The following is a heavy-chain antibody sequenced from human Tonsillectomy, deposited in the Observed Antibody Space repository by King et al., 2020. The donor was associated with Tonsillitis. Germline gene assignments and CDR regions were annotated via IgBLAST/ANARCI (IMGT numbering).Heavy chain of an antibody. CDR3: ARPLGALDF. V-gene: IGHV3-23*04. Sequence: VQLVESGGGLVRPGGSLRLSCAASGFSFRSYAMSWVRQAPGKGLEWVSGISGIGVNTYYSDSVKGRFTISRDNSENTLYLQMNSLSVEDTAVYYCARPLGALDFWGQGTLVTVSS. CDR2: ISGIGVNT. CDR1: GFSFRSYA. J-gene: IGHJ4*02.